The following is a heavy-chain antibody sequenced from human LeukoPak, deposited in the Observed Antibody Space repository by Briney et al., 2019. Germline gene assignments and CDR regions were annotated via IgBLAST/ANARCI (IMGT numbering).Heavy chain of an antibody. D-gene: IGHD3-9*01. V-gene: IGHV3-64D*06. CDR1: GFTFSTYA. CDR2: ISTNGGST. J-gene: IGHJ6*02. CDR3: VKGMEDYDILTGVLDV. Sequence: PGGSLRLSCSASGFTFSTYAMHWVRQAPGKGLEYVSAISTNGGSTYYADSVRGRFTISRGNSKNTLYLQMSSLRPEDTAVYYCVKGMEDYDILTGVLDVWGQGTTVTVSS.